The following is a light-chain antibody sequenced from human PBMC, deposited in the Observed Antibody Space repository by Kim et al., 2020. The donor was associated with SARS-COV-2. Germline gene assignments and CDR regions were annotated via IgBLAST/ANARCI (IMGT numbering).Light chain of an antibody. CDR2: ATS. CDR3: QQGDTLPLT. J-gene: IGKJ4*01. CDR1: QGMSSW. V-gene: IGKV1D-12*01. Sequence: AFVRDIFTTECRARQGMSSWLPWYQQKPGRAPKLLIYATSSLQSGVPSRFSGSGSGTDFTLTISSLQPEDFATYYCQQGDTLPLTFGGGTKVDIK.